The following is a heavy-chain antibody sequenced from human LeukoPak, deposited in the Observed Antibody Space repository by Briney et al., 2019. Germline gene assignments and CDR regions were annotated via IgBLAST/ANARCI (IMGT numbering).Heavy chain of an antibody. CDR3: ARGRITMVRGVINYFDY. CDR1: GGSISSNY. Sequence: SETLSLTCTVSGGSISSNYWSWIRQPPGKGLEWIGYIYYSGSTNYNPSLKSRVTISVDTSKNQFSLKLSSVTAADTAVYYCARGRITMVRGVINYFDYWGQGTTVTVSS. D-gene: IGHD3-10*01. J-gene: IGHJ4*03. CDR2: IYYSGST. V-gene: IGHV4-59*08.